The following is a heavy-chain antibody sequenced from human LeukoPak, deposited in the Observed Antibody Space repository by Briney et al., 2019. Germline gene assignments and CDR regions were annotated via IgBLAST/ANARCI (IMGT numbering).Heavy chain of an antibody. CDR3: TRRGAGYEPIDY. CDR2: IDHSGTT. D-gene: IGHD3-3*01. Sequence: SETLSLTCAVYGGSFSGYYWSWIRQPPGKGLQWIGEIDHSGTTNCNPSLKSRVTISVDTSKNQFSLKLSSVTAADTAVYYCTRRGAGYEPIDYWGQGTLVTVSS. CDR1: GGSFSGYY. V-gene: IGHV4-34*01. J-gene: IGHJ4*02.